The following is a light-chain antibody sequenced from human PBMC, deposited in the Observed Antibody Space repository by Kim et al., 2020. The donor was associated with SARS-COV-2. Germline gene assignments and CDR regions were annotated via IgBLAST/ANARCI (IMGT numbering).Light chain of an antibody. CDR3: QQYNNWPLT. Sequence: EIVMTQPPATLSVSPGARATLSCRASQSVSSNLDWYQQQPGQAPRLLIYGASTRATGIPARFSGSGSGTEFTLTISSLQSEEFAVYYCQQYNNWPLTFGGGTKLEI. V-gene: IGKV3-15*01. CDR2: GAS. CDR1: QSVSSN. J-gene: IGKJ4*01.